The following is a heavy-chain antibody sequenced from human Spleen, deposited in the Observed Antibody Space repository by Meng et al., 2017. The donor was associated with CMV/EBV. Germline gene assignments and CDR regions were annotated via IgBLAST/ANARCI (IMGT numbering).Heavy chain of an antibody. J-gene: IGHJ4*02. CDR1: GHLSSYA. CDR2: IIPIFGTA. V-gene: IGHV1-69*05. CDR3: ARGTLTVGATMYYFDY. D-gene: IGHD1-26*01. Sequence: GHLSSYAISWVRRAPGQGLEWMGGIIPIFGTANYEQKFQGRVTITTDESTSTAYMELGSLSSEDTAVYYCARGTLTVGATMYYFDYWGQGTLVTVSS.